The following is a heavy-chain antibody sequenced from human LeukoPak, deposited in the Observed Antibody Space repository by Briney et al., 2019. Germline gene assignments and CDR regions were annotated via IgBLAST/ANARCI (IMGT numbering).Heavy chain of an antibody. CDR3: AKEGGYSSGWYPLGAPFDP. CDR1: GFTFSSYA. J-gene: IGHJ5*02. CDR2: ISGSGGST. Sequence: QPGGSLRLSCAASGFTFSSYAMSWVRQAPGKGLEWVSAISGSGGSTYYADSVKGRFTISRDNSKNTLYLQMNSLRAEDTAVYYCAKEGGYSSGWYPLGAPFDPWGQGTLVTVSS. D-gene: IGHD6-19*01. V-gene: IGHV3-23*01.